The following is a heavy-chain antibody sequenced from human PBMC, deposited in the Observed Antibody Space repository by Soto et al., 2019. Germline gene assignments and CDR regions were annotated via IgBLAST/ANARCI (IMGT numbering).Heavy chain of an antibody. CDR2: ISWNSETI. V-gene: IGHV3-9*01. CDR1: GFTVDDYA. D-gene: IGHD4-17*01. J-gene: IGHJ4*02. CDR3: EKDMKWGGMTTIHYFAS. Sequence: EVQLVESGGGLVQPGRSLRLSCAASGFTVDDYAMHWVRQAPGKGLEWVSGISWNSETIDYPDSVKGRFTISRDNAKSSLFLQMNSLRPDDTALYYCEKDMKWGGMTTIHYFASWGQGTLVTVSS.